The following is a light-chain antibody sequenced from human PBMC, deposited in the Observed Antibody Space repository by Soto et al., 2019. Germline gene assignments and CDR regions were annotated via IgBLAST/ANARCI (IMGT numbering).Light chain of an antibody. CDR1: QSVISTY. CDR2: GAS. CDR3: QQYGNSPRT. V-gene: IGKV3-20*01. Sequence: EIVLTQSPGTLSLSPGERATLSCRASQSVISTYLAWYQQKPGQAPRLLIYGASTRATGIPDRFSVSGSGTDFTLTISRLEPEDFAVYYCQQYGNSPRTFGQGTKVEIK. J-gene: IGKJ1*01.